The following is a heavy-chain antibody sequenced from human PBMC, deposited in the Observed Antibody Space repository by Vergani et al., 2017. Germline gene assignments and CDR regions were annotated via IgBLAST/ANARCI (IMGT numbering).Heavy chain of an antibody. CDR3: ARNPYCGGDCYSDAFDI. CDR1: GASITSGSFY. V-gene: IGHV4-61*02. Sequence: QVHLNEAGPGLVKPSQTLSLTCTVSGASITSGSFYWSWIRQPAGKGLEWIGRIHASGTKNYNPSLRSRVTLSVDTSKNQLSLKMISMTAADTAVYYCARNPYCGGDCYSDAFDIWGQGTMVTVSS. J-gene: IGHJ3*02. CDR2: IHASGTK. D-gene: IGHD2-21*02.